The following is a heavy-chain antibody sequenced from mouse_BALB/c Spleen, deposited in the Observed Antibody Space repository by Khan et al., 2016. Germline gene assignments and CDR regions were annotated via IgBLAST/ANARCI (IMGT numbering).Heavy chain of an antibody. V-gene: IGHV14-4*02. CDR1: GFNIKDYY. CDR2: IDPENGDT. J-gene: IGHJ3*01. CDR3: KGLRPAWFAY. D-gene: IGHD2-4*01. Sequence: EVQLRESGAELVRSGASVKLSCTASGFNIKDYYMHWVKQRPEQGLEWIGWIDPENGDTEYAPKFQGKATMTADTSSNTAYLQLSSLTSEDTAVYYCKGLRPAWFAYWGQGTLVTVSA.